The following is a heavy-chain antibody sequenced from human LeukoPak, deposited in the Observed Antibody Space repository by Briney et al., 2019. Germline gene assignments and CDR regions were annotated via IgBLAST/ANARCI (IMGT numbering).Heavy chain of an antibody. CDR1: GFTFSSYA. J-gene: IGHJ3*02. D-gene: IGHD6-19*01. CDR3: AKGRYRSGWFLFAFDI. CDR2: ISGSGGST. V-gene: IGHV3-23*01. Sequence: GRSLRLSCAASGFTFSSYAMSWVRQPPGKGLEWVSAISGSGGSTYYADSVKGRFTISRDNSKNTLYLQMNSLRAEDTAVYYCAKGRYRSGWFLFAFDIWGQGTMVTVSS.